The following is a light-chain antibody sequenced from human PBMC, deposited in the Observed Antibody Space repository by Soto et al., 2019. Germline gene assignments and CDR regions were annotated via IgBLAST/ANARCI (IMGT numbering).Light chain of an antibody. CDR3: QHRSNWSFT. V-gene: IGKV3-11*01. J-gene: IGKJ4*01. CDR2: DAS. CDR1: QSITSY. Sequence: EIVLTQSPATLSLSPGERATLSCRASQSITSYLAWYQQRPGQSPRLLIYDASKRATGVPARFTGSGSGTDFTLTISRLEIDDFAIYYCQHRSNWSFTFGGGTKVEIK.